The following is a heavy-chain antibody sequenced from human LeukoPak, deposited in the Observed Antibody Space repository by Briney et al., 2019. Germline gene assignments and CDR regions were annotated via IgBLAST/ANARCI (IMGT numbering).Heavy chain of an antibody. J-gene: IGHJ4*02. CDR2: VGGGGGTT. CDR3: VKGAGTGNYFDY. V-gene: IGHV3-23*01. D-gene: IGHD3/OR15-3a*01. CDR1: GFTFSSYA. Sequence: GGSLRLSCAASGFTFSSYAMYWVGQAPGKGLDWVSAVGGGGGTTYYEDSVKGRFTISRDNSKNTLYLQMNSLRGEDTAVYYCVKGAGTGNYFDYWGQGTLVTVSS.